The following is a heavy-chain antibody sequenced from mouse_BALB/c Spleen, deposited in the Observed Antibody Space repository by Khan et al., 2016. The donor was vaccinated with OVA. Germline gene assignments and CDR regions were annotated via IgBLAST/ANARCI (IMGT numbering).Heavy chain of an antibody. CDR3: ARGGAAYYRNDGGAMEY. D-gene: IGHD2-14*01. CDR2: INTHSGVP. J-gene: IGHJ4*01. Sequence: QIQLVQSGPELKKPGETVRISCKASGYTFTTAGMQWVQKMPGKGLKWIGWINTHSGVPKYAEDFKGRFAFSLETSASTAYLQITHLKNEVTATYFCARGGAAYYRNDGGAMEYWGQGTSVTVSS. V-gene: IGHV9-4*02. CDR1: GYTFTTAG.